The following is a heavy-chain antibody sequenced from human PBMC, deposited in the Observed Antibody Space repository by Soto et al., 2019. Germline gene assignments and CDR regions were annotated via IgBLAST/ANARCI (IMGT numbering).Heavy chain of an antibody. CDR1: GDIFSNHG. CDR2: IIPMFGTA. CDR3: AQTSLGYVSGFDY. Sequence: QVQLVQSGAEVKKPGSSMKVSCKASGDIFSNHGITWLRQAPGQGLEWIGGIIPMFGTANYAQKFQGRVTITADESTSTAYMELSSLRSDDTAVYYCAQTSLGYVSGFDYWGQGALVTVSS. J-gene: IGHJ4*02. D-gene: IGHD6-19*01. V-gene: IGHV1-69*01.